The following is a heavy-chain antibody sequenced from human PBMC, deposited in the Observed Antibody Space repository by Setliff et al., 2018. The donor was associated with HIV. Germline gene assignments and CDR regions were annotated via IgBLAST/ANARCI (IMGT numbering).Heavy chain of an antibody. J-gene: IGHJ4*02. CDR2: INPSSGST. V-gene: IGHV1-46*01. D-gene: IGHD6-13*01. CDR3: ARSNPGIAAGLLAY. CDR1: GYTFTSYY. Sequence: ASVKVSCKASGYTFTSYYMHWVRQAPGQGLEWMGIINPSSGSTTYAQKFQGRVTMTRDTSTSTVYMELGSLRSEDTATYYCARSNPGIAAGLLAYWGPGTLVTVSS.